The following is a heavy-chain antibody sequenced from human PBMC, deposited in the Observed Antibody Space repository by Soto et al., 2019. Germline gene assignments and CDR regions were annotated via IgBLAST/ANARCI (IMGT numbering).Heavy chain of an antibody. CDR1: GFTFSSYE. J-gene: IGHJ3*02. Sequence: PGGSLRLSCAASGFTFSSYEMNWVRQAPGKGLEWVSYISSSGGTIYYADSVKGRFTISRDNAKNSLYLQMNSLRAEDTAVYYCARPRYDYVWGSYRPTAFDIWGQGTMVTVSS. CDR2: ISSSGGTI. CDR3: ARPRYDYVWGSYRPTAFDI. V-gene: IGHV3-48*03. D-gene: IGHD3-16*02.